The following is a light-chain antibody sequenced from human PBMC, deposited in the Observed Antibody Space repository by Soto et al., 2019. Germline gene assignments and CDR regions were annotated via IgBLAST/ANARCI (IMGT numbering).Light chain of an antibody. CDR2: GNS. CDR1: SSNIGAGHD. CDR3: HSYASSLGGLV. Sequence: QSVLTQPPSVSGAPGQRVTISCTGSSSNIGAGHDVHWYQQLPGTAPKLLIYGNSNRPSGVPDRFSGSKSGTSASLAITGLHAEDEADYCCHSYASSLGGLVFGGGTKLTVL. V-gene: IGLV1-40*01. J-gene: IGLJ2*01.